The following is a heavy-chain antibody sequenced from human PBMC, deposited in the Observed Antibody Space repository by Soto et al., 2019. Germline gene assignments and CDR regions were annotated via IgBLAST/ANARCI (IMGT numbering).Heavy chain of an antibody. CDR2: IKQDGGEK. D-gene: IGHD5-12*01. CDR3: ARDDSGYGRE. Sequence: GGSLRLSCAGSGFTFSSHWMTWVRQAPGKGLECVANIKQDGGEKYYADSVKGRFTISRDNAKNSLYLQMNSLRVEDTALYYCARDDSGYGREWGQGTLVTVSS. V-gene: IGHV3-7*01. J-gene: IGHJ4*02. CDR1: GFTFSSHW.